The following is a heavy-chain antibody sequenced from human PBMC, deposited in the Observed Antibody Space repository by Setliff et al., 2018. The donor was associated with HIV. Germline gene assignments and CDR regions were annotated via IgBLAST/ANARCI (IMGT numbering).Heavy chain of an antibody. Sequence: SETLSLTCTVSGGSVRDTSYYWGWIRQPPGKGLEWLANVYYSGGTYYNPSLNSRVTISVDTSRNQFSLKLTSVTAADTALYFRARLGDSGYDFRGYFDYWGQGKLVTVSS. CDR3: ARLGDSGYDFRGYFDY. CDR2: VYYSGGT. CDR1: GGSVRDTSYY. V-gene: IGHV4-39*01. D-gene: IGHD5-12*01. J-gene: IGHJ4*02.